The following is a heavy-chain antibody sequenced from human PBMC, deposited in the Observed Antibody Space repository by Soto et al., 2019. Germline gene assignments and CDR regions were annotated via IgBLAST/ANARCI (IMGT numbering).Heavy chain of an antibody. CDR1: GFTFSSYS. Sequence: GGSLRLSCAASGFTFSSYSMNWVRQAPGKGLEWVSSISSSSYIYYADSVKGRFTISRDNAKNSLYLQMNSLRAEDTAVYYCARGDYDILTGPDYYYYGMDVWGQGTTVTVSS. D-gene: IGHD3-9*01. CDR2: ISSSSYI. V-gene: IGHV3-21*01. J-gene: IGHJ6*02. CDR3: ARGDYDILTGPDYYYYGMDV.